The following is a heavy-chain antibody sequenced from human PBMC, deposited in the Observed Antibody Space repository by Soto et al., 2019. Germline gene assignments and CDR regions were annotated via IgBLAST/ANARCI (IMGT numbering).Heavy chain of an antibody. Sequence: PGGSLRLSCAASGFTFSSFAMSWVRQAPGKGLEWVSAISGRGDDTDHADSVKGRFTISRDNSKNTLYLQMNSLRAEDTAVHYCAGPGYSSQDYWGQGTQVTVSS. CDR3: AGPGYSSQDY. J-gene: IGHJ4*02. D-gene: IGHD5-18*01. CDR2: ISGRGDDT. CDR1: GFTFSSFA. V-gene: IGHV3-23*01.